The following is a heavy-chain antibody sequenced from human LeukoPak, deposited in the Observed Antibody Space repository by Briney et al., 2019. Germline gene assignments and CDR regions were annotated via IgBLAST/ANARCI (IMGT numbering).Heavy chain of an antibody. D-gene: IGHD6-13*01. V-gene: IGHV2-70*04. Sequence: SGPTLVNPTQTLTLTCTFSGFSLSTSGMRVSWIRQPPGKALEWLARIGWDDDKFYSTSLKTRLTISKDTSKNQVVLTMTNMDPVDTATYYCARIKPMYSSSWYDYFDYWGQGTLVTVSS. J-gene: IGHJ4*02. CDR1: GFSLSTSGMR. CDR2: IGWDDDK. CDR3: ARIKPMYSSSWYDYFDY.